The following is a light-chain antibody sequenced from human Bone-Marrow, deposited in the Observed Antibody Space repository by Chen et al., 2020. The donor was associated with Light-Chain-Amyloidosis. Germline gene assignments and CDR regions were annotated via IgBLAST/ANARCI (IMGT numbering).Light chain of an antibody. CDR2: DVR. Sequence: QSALPQPASVSASPGPSITIYCPGSSSDVGGYDYVSWYQQHPGKAPKLLIYDVRIRPSGVSNRFSGSKSGNTASLAISGLLTEDEAAYYCSSYTSSSAPVVFGGGTKLTVL. V-gene: IGLV2-14*03. CDR1: SSDVGGYDY. J-gene: IGLJ2*01. CDR3: SSYTSSSAPVV.